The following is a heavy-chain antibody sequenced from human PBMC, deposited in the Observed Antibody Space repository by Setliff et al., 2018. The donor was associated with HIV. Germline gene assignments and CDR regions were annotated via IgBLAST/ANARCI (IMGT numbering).Heavy chain of an antibody. Sequence: ASETLSLTCTVYGGSFSGYYWSWIRQPPGMGLEWIGEINQSENTNYNPSLKSRVTISADPAKNQLSLKMRSVTAAETAVYYCARCSVGWSREEHPRPDGAFHIWGQGSMVTVSS. J-gene: IGHJ3*02. V-gene: IGHV4-34*01. CDR1: GGSFSGYY. CDR2: INQSENT. CDR3: ARCSVGWSREEHPRPDGAFHI. D-gene: IGHD3-3*01.